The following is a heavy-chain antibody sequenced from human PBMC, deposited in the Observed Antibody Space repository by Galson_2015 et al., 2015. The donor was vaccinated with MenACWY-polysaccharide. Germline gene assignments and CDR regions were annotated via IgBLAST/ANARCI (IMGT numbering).Heavy chain of an antibody. V-gene: IGHV3-23*01. J-gene: IGHJ5*02. CDR2: ISGSGGTT. CDR3: AKSASGWYWFDP. Sequence: SLRLSCAASGFTVSRAYLNWVRQAPGKGLEWVSAISGSGGTTYHADSVKGRFTISRDNSKNTLSLQMNSLRAEDTAVYYCAKSASGWYWFDPWGQGTLVTVSS. CDR1: GFTVSRAY. D-gene: IGHD6-19*01.